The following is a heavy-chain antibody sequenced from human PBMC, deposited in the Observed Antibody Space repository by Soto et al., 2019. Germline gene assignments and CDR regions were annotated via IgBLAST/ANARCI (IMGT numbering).Heavy chain of an antibody. CDR3: VRLVGSSYFDF. V-gene: IGHV6-1*01. D-gene: IGHD1-26*01. Sequence: LSLTCAISGDSVSTDSATWTWIRQSPSRGLEWVGRTYYRSKWFNDYAVSLRGRITINPDTSKNQFSLQLNSVTAEDTAVYYCVRLVGSSYFDFWGQGTPVTVSS. CDR1: GDSVSTDSAT. J-gene: IGHJ4*02. CDR2: TYYRSKWFN.